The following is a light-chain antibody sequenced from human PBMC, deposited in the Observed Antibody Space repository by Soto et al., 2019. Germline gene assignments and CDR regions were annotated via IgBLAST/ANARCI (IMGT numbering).Light chain of an antibody. CDR3: QETYRSPVT. J-gene: IGKJ2*01. Sequence: DVQMTQSPSSLSASVGDRVTITCRASQSIASYLNWYQQRPGKAPKLLIYAASNLESGVPSRFSGSGSETDFTLTIGSLQPEDFATYYCQETYRSPVTFGQGTKVEIK. CDR2: AAS. V-gene: IGKV1-39*01. CDR1: QSIASY.